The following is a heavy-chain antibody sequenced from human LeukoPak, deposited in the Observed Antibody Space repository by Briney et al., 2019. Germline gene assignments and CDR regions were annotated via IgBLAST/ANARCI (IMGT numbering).Heavy chain of an antibody. Sequence: PGGSLRLSCAASGFTVSSNYMSWVRQAPGKGLEWVSVIYSGGSTYYADSVKGRFTISRHNSKNTLYLQMNSLIAEDTALYYCARGRENGAYVSRVLDYWGQGILVTASS. J-gene: IGHJ4*02. D-gene: IGHD2-8*01. CDR3: ARGRENGAYVSRVLDY. CDR1: GFTVSSNY. V-gene: IGHV3-53*01. CDR2: IYSGGST.